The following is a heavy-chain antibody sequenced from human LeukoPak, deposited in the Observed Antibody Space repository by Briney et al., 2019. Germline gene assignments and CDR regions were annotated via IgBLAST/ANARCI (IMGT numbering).Heavy chain of an antibody. J-gene: IGHJ4*02. V-gene: IGHV3-48*04. D-gene: IGHD1-26*01. CDR1: GFTFSSYS. Sequence: PGGSLRLSCAASGFTFSSYSMNWVRQAPGKRLEWVSYISGSSSTMYYADSMKGRFTISRDNAKNSLYLQMNSLRAEDTAVYYCARVEWEGPHPTLNYWGQGTLVTVSS. CDR2: ISGSSSTM. CDR3: ARVEWEGPHPTLNY.